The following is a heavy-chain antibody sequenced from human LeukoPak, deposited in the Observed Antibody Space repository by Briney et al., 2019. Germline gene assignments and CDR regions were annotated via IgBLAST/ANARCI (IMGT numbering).Heavy chain of an antibody. J-gene: IGHJ4*02. D-gene: IGHD6-19*01. CDR1: GDSVSSKNGA. CDR3: ARDFGTIGWHTFDY. Sequence: SQTLSLTCVVSGDSVSSKNGAWNWIRQSPSRGLEWLGRTYYRSMWYNDYAESMEGRMTISQDTSKNQYSLHLNSVTPDDTAVYYCARDFGTIGWHTFDYWGQGTLVTVSS. CDR2: TYYRSMWYN. V-gene: IGHV6-1*01.